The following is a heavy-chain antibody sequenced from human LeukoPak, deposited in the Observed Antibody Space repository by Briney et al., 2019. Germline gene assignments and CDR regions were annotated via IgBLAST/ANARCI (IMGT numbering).Heavy chain of an antibody. V-gene: IGHV4-39*07. CDR1: GASISSRSYH. CDR2: IYYSGST. J-gene: IGHJ4*02. Sequence: SETLSLTCIVSGASISSRSYHWGWIRQPPGEGLEWIGNIYYSGSTYYNPSLKSRVTISVDTSNNQFSPKLSSVTAADTAVYYCARGLLEWSTAFGYWGQGTLVTVSS. D-gene: IGHD3-3*01. CDR3: ARGLLEWSTAFGY.